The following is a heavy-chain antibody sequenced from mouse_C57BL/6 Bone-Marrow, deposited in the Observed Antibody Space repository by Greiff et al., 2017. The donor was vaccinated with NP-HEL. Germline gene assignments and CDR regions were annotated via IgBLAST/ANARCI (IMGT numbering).Heavy chain of an antibody. J-gene: IGHJ4*01. Sequence: DVHLVESEGGLVQPGSSMKLSCTASGFTFSDYYMAWVRQVPEQGLEWVANINYDGSSTYYLDSLKSRFIISRDTAKNILYLQMSSLNSEDTATYYCAREGGLRRRTYAMDYWCQGTSVTVSS. CDR1: GFTFSDYY. CDR2: INYDGSST. V-gene: IGHV5-16*01. CDR3: AREGGLRRRTYAMDY. D-gene: IGHD2-4*01.